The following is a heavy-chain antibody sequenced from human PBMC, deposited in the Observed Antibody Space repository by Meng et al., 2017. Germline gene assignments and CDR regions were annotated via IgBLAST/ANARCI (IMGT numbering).Heavy chain of an antibody. D-gene: IGHD6-6*01. V-gene: IGHV4-34*01. CDR1: VGSLSGYY. Sequence: QEQPKHRVAGLLNPPETLALTWPVYVGSLSGYYWSWIRQPPGKGLEWIGEINHSGSTNYNPSLKSRVTISVDTSKNQFSLKLSSVTAADTAVYYCARRGIAARPFYYWGQGTLVTVSS. CDR3: ARRGIAARPFYY. J-gene: IGHJ4*02. CDR2: INHSGST.